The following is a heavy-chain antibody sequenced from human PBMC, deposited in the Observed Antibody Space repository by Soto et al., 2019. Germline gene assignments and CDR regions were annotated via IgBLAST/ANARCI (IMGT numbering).Heavy chain of an antibody. Sequence: PWGSLRLSCAASVFTFSDYYMSWIRQAPGKGLEWVSYISSIGSTIYYADAVKGRFTISRDNAKNSLYLQMNSLRAEDTAVYYCARTDSSGMRAFDIWGQGTMVTVSS. V-gene: IGHV3-11*01. CDR2: ISSIGSTI. D-gene: IGHD3-22*01. CDR1: VFTFSDYY. J-gene: IGHJ3*02. CDR3: ARTDSSGMRAFDI.